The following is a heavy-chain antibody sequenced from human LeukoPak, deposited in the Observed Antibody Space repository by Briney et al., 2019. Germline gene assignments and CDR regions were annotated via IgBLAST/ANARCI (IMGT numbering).Heavy chain of an antibody. CDR1: GGSVSSVSDY. CDR2: IYYSGST. D-gene: IGHD2-8*01. V-gene: IGHV4-61*01. CDR3: ARVPTSGDYIDY. J-gene: IGHJ4*02. Sequence: SETLSLTCTVSGGSVSSVSDYWSWIRQPPGKGLEWIGYIYYSGSTNYNPSLKSRVTMSVDTSNNQFSLKLSSVTAADTAVYYCARVPTSGDYIDYWGQGTLVTVSS.